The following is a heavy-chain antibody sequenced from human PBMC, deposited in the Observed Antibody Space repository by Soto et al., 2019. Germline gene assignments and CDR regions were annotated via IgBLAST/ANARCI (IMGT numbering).Heavy chain of an antibody. CDR3: AREITIFGVETGGY. V-gene: IGHV1-2*02. CDR2: INPNSGGT. Sequence: SSVKVYXRASRYTFTCNYMHWVRQAPGQGLEWMGWINPNSGGTNYAQKFQGRVTMTRDTSISTAYMELSRLRSDDTAVYYCAREITIFGVETGGYWGQGTLVTFSS. J-gene: IGHJ4*02. CDR1: RYTFTCNY. D-gene: IGHD3-3*01.